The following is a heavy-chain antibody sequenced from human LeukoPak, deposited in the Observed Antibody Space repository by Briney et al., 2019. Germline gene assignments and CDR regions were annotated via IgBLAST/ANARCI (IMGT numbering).Heavy chain of an antibody. D-gene: IGHD3-16*01. J-gene: IGHJ3*02. V-gene: IGHV3-48*04. CDR2: ISSSNSTK. CDR1: GFTVSSNY. CDR3: ARGPPGVYAFDI. Sequence: GGSLRLSCAASGFTVSSNYMSWVRQAPGKGLQWVSYISSSNSTKYYAESVKGRFTISRDNAKNSLYLQMNSLRVEDTAVYYCARGPPGVYAFDIWGQGTMVTVSS.